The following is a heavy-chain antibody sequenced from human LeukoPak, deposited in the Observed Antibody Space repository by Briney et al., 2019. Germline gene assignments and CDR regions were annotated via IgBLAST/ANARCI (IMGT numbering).Heavy chain of an antibody. CDR1: GFTFSSYA. Sequence: GGSLRLSCAASGFTFSSYAMSWVRQAPGKGLEWVSGISWNSGNIGYADSVKGRFTISRDNAKNSLYLQMSSLRAEDTALYYCAKDNSGTYGAFDIWGQGTMVTVSS. D-gene: IGHD3-10*01. CDR3: AKDNSGTYGAFDI. CDR2: ISWNSGNI. V-gene: IGHV3-9*01. J-gene: IGHJ3*02.